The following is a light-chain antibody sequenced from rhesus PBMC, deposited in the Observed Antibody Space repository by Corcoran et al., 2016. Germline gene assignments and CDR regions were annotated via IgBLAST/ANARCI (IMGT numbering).Light chain of an antibody. CDR1: QNIYRN. Sequence: DIQMTQSPSALSASVGDRVTISCRASQNIYRNLAWYQQKPGKAPKVLIYAASTLQSGTPSRFSGSGSGTYFTLTISSLQPEDSAVYYCQQYYDYPLTFGGGTKVELK. CDR2: AAS. V-gene: IGKV1S8*01. CDR3: QQYYDYPLT. J-gene: IGKJ4*01.